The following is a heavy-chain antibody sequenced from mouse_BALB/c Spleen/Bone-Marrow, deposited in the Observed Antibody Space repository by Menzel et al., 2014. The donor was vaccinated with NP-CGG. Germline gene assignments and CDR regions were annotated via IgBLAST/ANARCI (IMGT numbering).Heavy chain of an antibody. D-gene: IGHD1-2*01. Sequence: QVQLQQPGPELVKPGASVKISCKASGYTFTDYYINWVKQKPGQGLEWIGWIYPGSGTTKYHEKFKGKATLTVDTSSSTAYMQLSSLTSEDTAVYFCARDHGYVDVMDCWGQGTSVTVSS. CDR3: ARDHGYVDVMDC. CDR1: GYTFTDYY. J-gene: IGHJ4*01. V-gene: IGHV1-84*02. CDR2: IYPGSGTT.